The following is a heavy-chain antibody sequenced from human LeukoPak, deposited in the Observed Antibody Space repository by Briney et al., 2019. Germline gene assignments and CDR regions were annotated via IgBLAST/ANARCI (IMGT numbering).Heavy chain of an antibody. CDR1: GFTFSSYN. Sequence: GGSLRLSCAASGFTFSSYNMNWVRQAPGKGLEWVSSITTSSSYKFYADSLKGRFTISRDNAKNSLYLQMNSLRAEDTAVYYCARDRNYYDSSGTFDYWGQGTLVTVSS. D-gene: IGHD3-22*01. CDR2: ITTSSSYK. V-gene: IGHV3-21*01. J-gene: IGHJ4*02. CDR3: ARDRNYYDSSGTFDY.